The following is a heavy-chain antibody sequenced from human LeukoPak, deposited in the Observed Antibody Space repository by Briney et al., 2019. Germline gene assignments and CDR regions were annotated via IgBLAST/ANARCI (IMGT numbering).Heavy chain of an antibody. CDR1: GGTFSSYA. D-gene: IGHD3-3*01. J-gene: IGHJ4*02. CDR3: ARDVLGDFWSGYLDY. Sequence: ASVKVSCKASGGTFSSYAISWVRQAPGQGLEWMGGIIPIFGTANYAQKFQGRVTITADKSTSTAYMELSSLRSEDTAVYYCARDVLGDFWSGYLDYWGQGTLVTVSS. V-gene: IGHV1-69*06. CDR2: IIPIFGTA.